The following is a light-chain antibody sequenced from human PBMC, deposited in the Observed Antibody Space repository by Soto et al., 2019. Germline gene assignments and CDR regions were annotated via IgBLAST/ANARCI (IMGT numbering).Light chain of an antibody. CDR2: DAS. Sequence: EIVMTQSPATLSVSPGEGATLSGRASQCVFGKLWLYYQKAVPAPRPLIFDASSRATGIPARFGGSGSGTEFPLTISRLEPEDFAVYCWRQRSNWPITFGQGTRLEIK. J-gene: IGKJ5*01. CDR1: QCVFGK. CDR3: RQRSNWPIT. V-gene: IGKV3-15*01.